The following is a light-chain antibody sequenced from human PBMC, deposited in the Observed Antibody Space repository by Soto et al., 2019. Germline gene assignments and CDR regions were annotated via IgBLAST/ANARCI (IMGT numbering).Light chain of an antibody. CDR1: QSVSSSY. CDR2: GAS. V-gene: IGKV3-20*01. J-gene: IGKJ4*01. Sequence: DIGLTHSQATLSLSPGERVTISSSASQSVSSSYLAWYQQKPGQAPRLLIYGASSRATGIPDRFSGSGSGTDFTLTISRLEPEDFAVYYCQQYGSSPLTFGGGTKVDIK. CDR3: QQYGSSPLT.